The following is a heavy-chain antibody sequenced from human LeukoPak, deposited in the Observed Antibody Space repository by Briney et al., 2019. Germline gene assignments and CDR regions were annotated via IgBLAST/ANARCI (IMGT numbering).Heavy chain of an antibody. CDR3: ARRGRNGFVVVPAATYYYYYMDV. Sequence: GASVKVSCKASGYIFTSYDINWVRQATGQGLEWMGWMNPNSGNTGYAQKFQGRVTITRNTSISTAYMELSSLRSEDTAVYCCARRGRNGFVVVPAATYYYYYMDVWGKGTTVTVSS. D-gene: IGHD2-2*01. CDR1: GYIFTSYD. CDR2: MNPNSGNT. V-gene: IGHV1-8*03. J-gene: IGHJ6*03.